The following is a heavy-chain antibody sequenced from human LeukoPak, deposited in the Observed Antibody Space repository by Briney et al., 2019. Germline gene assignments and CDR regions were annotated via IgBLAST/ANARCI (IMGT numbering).Heavy chain of an antibody. Sequence: ASVKVSCKASGYTFTSYGISWVRQAPGQGLEWMGWISAYNGNTNYAQKLQGRVTMTTDTSTSTAYMELRSLRSDDTAVYYCARARSPQDIVVVVAATGLFYFDYWGQGTLVTVSS. D-gene: IGHD2-15*01. CDR1: GYTFTSYG. CDR3: ARARSPQDIVVVVAATGLFYFDY. CDR2: ISAYNGNT. V-gene: IGHV1-18*01. J-gene: IGHJ4*02.